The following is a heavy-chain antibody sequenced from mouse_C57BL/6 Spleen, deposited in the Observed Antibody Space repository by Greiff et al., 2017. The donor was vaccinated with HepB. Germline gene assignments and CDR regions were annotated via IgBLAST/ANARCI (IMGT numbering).Heavy chain of an antibody. J-gene: IGHJ3*01. CDR1: GYTFTSYW. CDR3: ARSGYGGSSAWFAY. D-gene: IGHD1-1*01. Sequence: VQLQQPGAELVKPGASVKLSCKASGYTFTSYWMHWVKQRPGQGLEWIGMIHPNSGSTNYNEKFKSKATLTVDKSSSTAYMQLSSLTSEDSAVYYCARSGYGGSSAWFAYWGQGTLVTVSA. CDR2: IHPNSGST. V-gene: IGHV1-64*01.